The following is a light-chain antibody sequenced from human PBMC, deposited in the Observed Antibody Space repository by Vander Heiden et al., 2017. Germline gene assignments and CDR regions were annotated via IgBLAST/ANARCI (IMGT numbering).Light chain of an antibody. CDR3: HQHYNWTRT. CDR2: DAS. J-gene: IGKJ4*01. CDR1: QSVSNK. V-gene: IGKV3-15*01. Sequence: ELVMTQAPATLPVSPGERVTLSCRASQSVSNKLVWYQQKVGQAPRLLIYDASTRASGLPARFTGSGSGTEFTLTISNLQSEDFAMYYCHQHYNWTRTFGGGTKVEI.